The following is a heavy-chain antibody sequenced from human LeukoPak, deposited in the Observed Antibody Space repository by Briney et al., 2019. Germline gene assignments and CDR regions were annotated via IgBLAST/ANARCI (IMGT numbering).Heavy chain of an antibody. D-gene: IGHD6-19*01. Sequence: GGSLRLSRAASGFTFSSYNMNWVRQAPGKGLEWVSSISSSSSYIYYADSVKGRFTISRDNAKNSLYLQMNSLRAEDTAVYYCAREVTYTSGWYDHWGQGTLVTVSS. CDR1: GFTFSSYN. CDR3: AREVTYTSGWYDH. V-gene: IGHV3-21*01. CDR2: ISSSSSYI. J-gene: IGHJ5*02.